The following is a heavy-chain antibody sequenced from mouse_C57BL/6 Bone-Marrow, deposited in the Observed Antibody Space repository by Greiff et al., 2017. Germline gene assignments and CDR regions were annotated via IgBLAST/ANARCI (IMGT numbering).Heavy chain of an antibody. J-gene: IGHJ2*01. D-gene: IGHD1-1*01. Sequence: EVQLQQSGAELVKPGASVKLSCTASGFNIKDYYINWVKQRSEQGLEWIGSIDPEDGETKYAPKFQDKATLTADTSSNTAYLQLSSLTSEDTAVYYCTRSLIYYGTNYWGQGTTLTVSS. CDR2: IDPEDGET. V-gene: IGHV14-2*01. CDR3: TRSLIYYGTNY. CDR1: GFNIKDYY.